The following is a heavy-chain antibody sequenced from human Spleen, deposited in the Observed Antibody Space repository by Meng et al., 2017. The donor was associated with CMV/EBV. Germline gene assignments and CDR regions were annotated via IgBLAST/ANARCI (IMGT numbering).Heavy chain of an antibody. Sequence: CKASGGTVSSYAISWVRQAPGQGLEWMGGIIPILGIANYAQKFQGRVTITADKSTSTAYMELSSLRSEDTAVYYCARRTRDGYNPIDYWGQGTLVTVSS. CDR1: GGTVSSYA. CDR3: ARRTRDGYNPIDY. CDR2: IIPILGIA. V-gene: IGHV1-69*10. D-gene: IGHD5-24*01. J-gene: IGHJ4*02.